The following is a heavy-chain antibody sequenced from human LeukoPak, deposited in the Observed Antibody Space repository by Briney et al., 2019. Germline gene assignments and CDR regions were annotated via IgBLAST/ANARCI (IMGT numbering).Heavy chain of an antibody. J-gene: IGHJ5*01. CDR1: GYTFTNYY. CDR2: ISGYNDNT. CDR3: ARDRGRVTTSGTYYPNWFDS. D-gene: IGHD3-10*01. Sequence: ASVKVSCKASGYTFTNYYMHWVRQAPGQGLEWMGWISGYNDNTKYAQNLQGRVTMTTDTSTSTAYMELRSLKSDDTAVYYCARDRGRVTTSGTYYPNWFDSWGQGTLVTVSS. V-gene: IGHV1-18*04.